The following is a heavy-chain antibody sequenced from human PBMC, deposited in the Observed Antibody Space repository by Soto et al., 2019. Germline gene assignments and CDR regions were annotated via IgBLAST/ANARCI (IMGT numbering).Heavy chain of an antibody. J-gene: IGHJ6*04. CDR2: IIPIFGTA. CDR3: ARAYSGKLYYYYGMDV. CDR1: GGTFSSYA. D-gene: IGHD1-26*01. Sequence: GASVKVSCKASGGTFSSYAISWVRQAPGQGLEWMGGIIPIFGTANYAQKFQGRVTITADESTSTAYMELSSLRSEDTAVYYCARAYSGKLYYYYGMDVWGKGTTVTVSS. V-gene: IGHV1-69*13.